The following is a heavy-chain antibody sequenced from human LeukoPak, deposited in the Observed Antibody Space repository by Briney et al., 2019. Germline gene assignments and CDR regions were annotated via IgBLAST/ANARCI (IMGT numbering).Heavy chain of an antibody. CDR3: ARTIAAAGWVYYYYYYYMDV. V-gene: IGHV4-59*01. Sequence: PSETLSLTCTVSGGSISSYYWSWIRQPPGKGLEWIGYIYYSGSTNYNPSLKSRVTISVDTSKNQFSLKLSSVTAADTAVYCCARTIAAAGWVYYYYYYYMDVWGKGTTVTVSS. CDR2: IYYSGST. CDR1: GGSISSYY. D-gene: IGHD6-13*01. J-gene: IGHJ6*03.